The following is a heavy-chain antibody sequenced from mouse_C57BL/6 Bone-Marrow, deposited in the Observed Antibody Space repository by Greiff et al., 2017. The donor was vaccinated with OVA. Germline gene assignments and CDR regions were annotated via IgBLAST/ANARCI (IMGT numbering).Heavy chain of an antibody. CDR1: GYTFTSYW. V-gene: IGHV1-59*01. D-gene: IGHD2-3*01. CDR2: IDPSDSYT. J-gene: IGHJ4*01. Sequence: QVQLQQSGAELVRPGTSVKLSCKASGYTFTSYWMHWVKQRPGQGLEWIGVIDPSDSYTNYNQKFKGKATLTVDTSSSTAYMQLSSLTSEDSAVYYCARWDGYYVRAYAMDYWGQGTSVTVSS. CDR3: ARWDGYYVRAYAMDY.